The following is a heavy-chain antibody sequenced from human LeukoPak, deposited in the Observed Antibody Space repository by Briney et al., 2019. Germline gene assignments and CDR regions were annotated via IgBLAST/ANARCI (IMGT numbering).Heavy chain of an antibody. D-gene: IGHD6-19*01. CDR1: GGSLSSYY. J-gene: IGHJ4*02. Sequence: PSETLSLTCTVSGGSLSSYYLSWIRQPPGKGLEWIGYIDYSGSTNYNPSLKSRVTISVDTSKNQFSLKLSSVTAADTAVYYCAREYSSGWYGFDYWGQGALVTVSS. V-gene: IGHV4-59*01. CDR2: IDYSGST. CDR3: AREYSSGWYGFDY.